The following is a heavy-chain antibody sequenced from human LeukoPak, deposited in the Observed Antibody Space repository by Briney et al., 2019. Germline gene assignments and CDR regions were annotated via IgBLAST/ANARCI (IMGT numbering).Heavy chain of an antibody. J-gene: IGHJ5*02. CDR2: INSDGSST. D-gene: IGHD5-12*01. V-gene: IGHV3-74*01. CDR3: ARVVSGFNWFDP. CDR1: GFTFSSYW. Sequence: GGSLRLSCAASGFTFSSYWMHWVRQAPGKGLVWVSRINSDGSSTSYADSVKGRFTISRDNAKNTLYLQMNSLRAEDTAVYYCARVVSGFNWFDPWGQGTLVTVSS.